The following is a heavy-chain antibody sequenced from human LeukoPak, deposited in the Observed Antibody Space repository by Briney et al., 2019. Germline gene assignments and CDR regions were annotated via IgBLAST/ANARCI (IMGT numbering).Heavy chain of an antibody. D-gene: IGHD6-13*01. CDR1: GGSFSDYH. CDR3: ARGLSSSSWYFAY. V-gene: IGHV4-59*01. J-gene: IGHJ4*02. Sequence: SETLSLTCAVYGGSFSDYHWSWIRQPPGKGLEWIGHVYCSGSTNCSPSLNSRGTISVDTSKNQFSLRLSSVTAADTAMYYCARGLSSSSWYFAYWGQGTRVTVSS. CDR2: VYCSGST.